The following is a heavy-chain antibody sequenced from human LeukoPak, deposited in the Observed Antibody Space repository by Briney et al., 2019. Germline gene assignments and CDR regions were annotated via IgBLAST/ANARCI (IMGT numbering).Heavy chain of an antibody. CDR1: GYTFTGYY. Sequence: ASVKVSCKASGYTFTGYYMHWVRQAPGQGLEWMGWINPNSGETKFAQKFQGRVTMSRDTSISTAYMELSRLRSDDTAVYYCARVGIVPAALSFYYYYYMDVWGKGTTVTVSS. D-gene: IGHD2-2*01. J-gene: IGHJ6*03. CDR3: ARVGIVPAALSFYYYYYMDV. V-gene: IGHV1-2*02. CDR2: INPNSGET.